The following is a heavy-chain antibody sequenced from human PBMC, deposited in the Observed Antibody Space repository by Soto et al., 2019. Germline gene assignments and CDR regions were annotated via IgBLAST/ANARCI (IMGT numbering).Heavy chain of an antibody. CDR3: ARDIVATIDF. V-gene: IGHV1-3*01. J-gene: IGHJ4*02. D-gene: IGHD5-12*01. Sequence: ASVKVSCKASGYTFTSYAMHWVRQAPGQRLEWMGWINAGNGNTKYSQKFQGRVTITRDTSASTAYMELNSLRAEDTALYYCARDIVATIDFWGPGTLVTVSS. CDR2: INAGNGNT. CDR1: GYTFTSYA.